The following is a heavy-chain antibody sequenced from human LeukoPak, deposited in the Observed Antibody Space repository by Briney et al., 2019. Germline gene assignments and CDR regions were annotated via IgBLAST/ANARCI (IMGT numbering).Heavy chain of an antibody. CDR2: MNPNSGNT. CDR1: GYTFTSYD. CDR3: ARPSLEWLLYSRGYYGLDV. V-gene: IGHV1-8*01. D-gene: IGHD3-3*01. J-gene: IGHJ6*02. Sequence: ASVKVSCKASGYTFTSYDINWVRQATGQGLEWMGWMNPNSGNTGYAQKFQGRVTMTRDNSINTAYMELSSLKSEDTAVYYCARPSLEWLLYSRGYYGLDVWGQGTTVTVSS.